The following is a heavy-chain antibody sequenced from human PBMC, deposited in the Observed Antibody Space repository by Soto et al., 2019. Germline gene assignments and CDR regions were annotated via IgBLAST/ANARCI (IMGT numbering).Heavy chain of an antibody. V-gene: IGHV3-74*01. CDR3: AREACSGGSCFYFGPGY. J-gene: IGHJ4*02. D-gene: IGHD2-15*01. Sequence: GGSLRLSCAASGFTFSSYWMHWVRQAPGKGLVWVSRINNDGSSTSYADSVKGRFTISRDNAKNTLYLQMSSLRAEDTAVYYCAREACSGGSCFYFGPGYWGQGTLVTVSS. CDR1: GFTFSSYW. CDR2: INNDGSST.